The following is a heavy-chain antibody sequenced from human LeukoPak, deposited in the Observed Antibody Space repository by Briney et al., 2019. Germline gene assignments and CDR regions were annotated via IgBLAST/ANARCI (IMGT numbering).Heavy chain of an antibody. CDR1: GGSISSSSYS. D-gene: IGHD6-13*01. CDR2: MYYSGSS. CDR3: ARQEYSSSWSPPEYFDL. V-gene: IGHV4-39*01. Sequence: SETLSLTCTVSGGSISSSSYSWGWIRQPPGRGLEWIGSMYYSGSSYYNPSLKSRVTMSVDTSANQFSLNLNSVTAADTAVYYCARQEYSSSWSPPEYFDLWGRGTLVTVSS. J-gene: IGHJ2*01.